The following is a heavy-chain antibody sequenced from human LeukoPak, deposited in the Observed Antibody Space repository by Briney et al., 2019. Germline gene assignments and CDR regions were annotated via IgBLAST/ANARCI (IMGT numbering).Heavy chain of an antibody. CDR2: IRYDGSNK. CDR1: GFTFSSYG. CDR3: AKGRRIVVVPAGLHY. Sequence: GGSLRLSCAASGFTFSSYGMHWVRQAPGKGLEWVAFIRYDGSNKYYADSVKGRFTISRDNSKNTLYLQMNSLRAEDTAVCYCAKGRRIVVVPAGLHYWGQGTLVTVSS. J-gene: IGHJ4*02. V-gene: IGHV3-30*02. D-gene: IGHD2-2*01.